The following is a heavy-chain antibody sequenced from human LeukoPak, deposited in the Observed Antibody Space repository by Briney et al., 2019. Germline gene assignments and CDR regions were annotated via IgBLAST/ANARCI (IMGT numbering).Heavy chain of an antibody. CDR1: GYTFTSYA. CDR3: ARKFCSGGSCYYGIDY. V-gene: IGHV7-4-1*02. Sequence: GASVKVSCKASGYTFTSYAMNWVRQAPGQGLEWMGWINTNTGNPTYAQGFTGRFVFSLDTSVSTAYLQISSLKAEDTAVYYCARKFCSGGSCYYGIDYWGQGTLVTVSS. D-gene: IGHD2-15*01. CDR2: INTNTGNP. J-gene: IGHJ4*02.